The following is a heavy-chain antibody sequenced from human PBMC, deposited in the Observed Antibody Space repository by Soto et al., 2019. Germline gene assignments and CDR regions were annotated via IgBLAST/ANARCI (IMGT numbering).Heavy chain of an antibody. J-gene: IGHJ4*02. CDR2: ISAYNGNT. V-gene: IGHV1-18*01. CDR3: ARNDYDSSGPGAGYFDY. D-gene: IGHD3-22*01. Sequence: ASVKVSCKASGYTFTSYGISWVRQAPGQGLEWMGWISAYNGNTNYAQKLQGRVTMTTDTSTSTAYMELRSLGSDDTAVYYCARNDYDSSGPGAGYFDYWGQGTLVTVSS. CDR1: GYTFTSYG.